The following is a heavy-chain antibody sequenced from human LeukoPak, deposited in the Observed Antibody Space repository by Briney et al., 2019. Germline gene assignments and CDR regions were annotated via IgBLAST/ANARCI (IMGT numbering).Heavy chain of an antibody. D-gene: IGHD5-12*01. CDR2: ISYDGSNK. Sequence: GGSLRLSCAASGFTFSSYAMHWVRQAPGKGLEWVAVISYDGSNKYYADSVKGRFTISRDNSKNTLYLQMNSLRVEDTAVYYCAKDRRGYKDWFDPWGQGTLVTVSS. CDR1: GFTFSSYA. J-gene: IGHJ5*02. CDR3: AKDRRGYKDWFDP. V-gene: IGHV3-30-3*01.